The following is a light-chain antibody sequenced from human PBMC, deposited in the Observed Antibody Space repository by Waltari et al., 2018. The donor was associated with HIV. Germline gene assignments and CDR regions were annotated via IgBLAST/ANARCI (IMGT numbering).Light chain of an antibody. V-gene: IGLV2-8*01. CDR3: SSYAGSNNFGV. CDR1: SSDVGGYTY. J-gene: IGLJ2*01. CDR2: EVS. Sequence: QSALTQPPSASGSPGQSVPISCPGTSSDVGGYTYVSWYQQHPGKAPKLMIYEVSKRPSGVPDRFSGSKSGNTASLTVSGLQAEDEADYYCSSYAGSNNFGVFGGGTKLTVL.